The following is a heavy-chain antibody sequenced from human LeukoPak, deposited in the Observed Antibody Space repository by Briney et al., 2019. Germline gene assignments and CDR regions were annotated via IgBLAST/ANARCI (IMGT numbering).Heavy chain of an antibody. Sequence: GGSLRLSCAASGFTFSSSAMSWVRQAPGKGLEWVSGISGSGGSTYYADSVKGRFTISRDNSKNTLYLQMNSLRAEDTAVYYCAKDRAGRLYYFDYWGEGALVTVSS. V-gene: IGHV3-23*01. CDR1: GFTFSSSA. D-gene: IGHD6-25*01. CDR3: AKDRAGRLYYFDY. J-gene: IGHJ4*02. CDR2: ISGSGGST.